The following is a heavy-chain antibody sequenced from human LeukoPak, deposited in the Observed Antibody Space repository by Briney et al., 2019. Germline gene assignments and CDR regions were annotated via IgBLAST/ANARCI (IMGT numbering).Heavy chain of an antibody. CDR3: TREYSSGWPFDY. Sequence: GGSLRLSCAASGFTFSDSAIHWVRRASGKGLEWVGRIRSKADSYATTYVASVNGSFTISRADSKNTAYLQMNSLKNEDTAVYYCTREYSSGWPFDYWGQGTLVTVSS. D-gene: IGHD6-19*01. J-gene: IGHJ4*02. CDR2: IRSKADSYAT. CDR1: GFTFSDSA. V-gene: IGHV3-73*01.